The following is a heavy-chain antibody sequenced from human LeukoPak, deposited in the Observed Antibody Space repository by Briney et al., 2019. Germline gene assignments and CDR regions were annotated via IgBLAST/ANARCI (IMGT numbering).Heavy chain of an antibody. D-gene: IGHD3-22*01. CDR1: GFICNNYG. CDR2: ISNDGGGT. J-gene: IGHJ4*02. CDR3: AKGSSGYFVVL. Sequence: PGGSLRLSCACSGFICNNYGLIWVRQAPGTGLEWVSAISNDGGGTNYADFVKGRFTIYRDNSKNTLFLQMNSLSAVETAVYYCAKGSSGYFVVLWGQGTLVTVSS. V-gene: IGHV3-23*01.